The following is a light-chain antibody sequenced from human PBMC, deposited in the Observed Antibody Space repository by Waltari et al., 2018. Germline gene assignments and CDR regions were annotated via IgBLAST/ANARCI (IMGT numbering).Light chain of an antibody. CDR3: QQYNSYSIT. CDR1: QTISSW. V-gene: IGKV1-5*03. Sequence: DIQMTQSPSTLSASVGDRVTITCRASQTISSWLAWYQQQPGKAPRLLIYRASTLESGVPSRFSGSGSGTEFTLTISSLQPDDFATYCCQQYNSYSITFGQGTRLEIK. J-gene: IGKJ5*01. CDR2: RAS.